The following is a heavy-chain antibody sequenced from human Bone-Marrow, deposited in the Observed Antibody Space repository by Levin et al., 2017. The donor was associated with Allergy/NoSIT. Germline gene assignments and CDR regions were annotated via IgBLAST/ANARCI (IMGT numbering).Heavy chain of an antibody. J-gene: IGHJ6*03. CDR2: IYTDGGT. V-gene: IGHV3-66*02. D-gene: IGHD6-19*01. CDR3: ARDPQAVAGIDYYYHYMDV. Sequence: GGSLRLSCAASGFSVRSNYMNWVRQAPGKGLEWVSVIYTDGGTFYADSVRGRFTISRDIFKSTVYLHMNSLRADDTAVYYCARDPQAVAGIDYYYHYMDVWGKGTTVTVS. CDR1: GFSVRSNY.